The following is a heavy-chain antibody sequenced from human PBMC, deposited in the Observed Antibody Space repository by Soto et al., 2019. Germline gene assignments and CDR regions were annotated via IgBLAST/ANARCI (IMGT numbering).Heavy chain of an antibody. V-gene: IGHV3-48*02. J-gene: IGHJ6*02. CDR2: ISSSSSTI. CDR3: ARELWFGDPLVIMDV. CDR1: GFTFSSYS. Sequence: GGSLRLSCAASGFTFSSYSMNWVRQAPGKGLEWVSYISSSSSTIYYADSVKGRFTISRDNAKNSLYLQMNSLRDEDTAVYYCARELWFGDPLVIMDVWGQGTTVTVSS. D-gene: IGHD3-10*01.